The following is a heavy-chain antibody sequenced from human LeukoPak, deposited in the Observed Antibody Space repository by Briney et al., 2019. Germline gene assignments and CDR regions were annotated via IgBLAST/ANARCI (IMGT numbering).Heavy chain of an antibody. CDR2: IFPGDSDT. CDR1: GYSFPAYW. Sequence: GESLKISCKGSGYSFPAYWIGWVRQMPGKGLEWMGIIFPGDSDTRYSPSFQGQVTISADKSISTAYLQWSSLKASDTAMYYCASSSGGDSASYYYGMDVWGQGTTVTVSS. D-gene: IGHD2-21*02. J-gene: IGHJ6*02. V-gene: IGHV5-51*01. CDR3: ASSSGGDSASYYYGMDV.